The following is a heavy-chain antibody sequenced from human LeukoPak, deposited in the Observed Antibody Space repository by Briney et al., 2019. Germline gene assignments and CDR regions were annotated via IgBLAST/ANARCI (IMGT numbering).Heavy chain of an antibody. J-gene: IGHJ5*02. CDR3: ARANDYCDSSGYGPIFDP. CDR1: GGSISSGDYY. V-gene: IGHV4-30-4*01. D-gene: IGHD3-22*01. CDR2: IYYSGST. Sequence: SETLSLTCTVSGGSISSGDYYWSWIRQPPGKGLEWIGYIYYSGSTYYNPSLKSRVTISVDTSKNQFSLKLSSVTAADTAVYYCARANDYCDSSGYGPIFDPWGQGTLVTVSS.